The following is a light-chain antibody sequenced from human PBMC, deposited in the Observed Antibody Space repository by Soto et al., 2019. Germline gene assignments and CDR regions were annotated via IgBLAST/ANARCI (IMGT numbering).Light chain of an antibody. CDR1: QSLLHSNGKTY. CDR2: EVS. V-gene: IGKV2D-29*01. J-gene: IGKJ1*01. CDR3: LQSIQLVWT. Sequence: DIVMTQTPLSLSVTPGQPASISCKSSQSLLHSNGKTYLYWYLQRPGQPPHLLIYEVSNRFSGGPGRVSGRGSGTNFPLKISRVEAEDVGIYYCLQSIQLVWTFGQGTKVEIK.